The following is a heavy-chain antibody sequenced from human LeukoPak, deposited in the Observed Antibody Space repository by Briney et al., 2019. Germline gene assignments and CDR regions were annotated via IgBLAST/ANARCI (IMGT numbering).Heavy chain of an antibody. CDR2: ISGSGGST. J-gene: IGHJ4*02. CDR1: GFPFCSYA. Sequence: GGSLRLLFSASGFPFCSYALSWVPQAPGEGVEGVSAISGSGGSTYYADSVKGRFTISRDNSKNTLYLQMNSLRAEDTAVYYCAKSIVVVPAAIYAPFDYWGQGTLVTVSS. D-gene: IGHD2-2*01. V-gene: IGHV3-23*01. CDR3: AKSIVVVPAAIYAPFDY.